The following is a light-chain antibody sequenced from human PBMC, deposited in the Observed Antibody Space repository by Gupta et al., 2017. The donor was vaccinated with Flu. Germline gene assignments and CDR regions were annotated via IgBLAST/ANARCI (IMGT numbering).Light chain of an antibody. CDR1: QGIGSW. V-gene: IGKV1-12*01. CDR3: RQANNFPLT. CDR2: SAS. J-gene: IGKJ4*01. Sequence: PSSVSASVGDSVRITCRASQGIGSWLAWYQLKPGKAPKVLISSASTLESGVPSRFSGSGYETDFTLTITSLRPEDFAPYCCRQANNFPLTFGGGTTVEMK.